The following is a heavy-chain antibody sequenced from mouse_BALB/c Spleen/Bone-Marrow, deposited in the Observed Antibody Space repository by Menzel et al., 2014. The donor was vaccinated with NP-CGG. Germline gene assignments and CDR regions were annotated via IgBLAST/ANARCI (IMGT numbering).Heavy chain of an antibody. D-gene: IGHD2-4*01. CDR3: TCFYYDYDGPDWFAY. J-gene: IGHJ3*01. CDR2: IYPGNSDT. V-gene: IGHV1-5*01. CDR1: GYTFINYW. Sequence: VQLQQPGTVLARPGASVKMSCKASGYTFINYWMHWVKQRPGQGLEWIGAIYPGNSDTSYNQKFKAKAKLTAVTSTSTAYMELSSLTNEDSAVYYCTCFYYDYDGPDWFAYWGQGTLVTVSA.